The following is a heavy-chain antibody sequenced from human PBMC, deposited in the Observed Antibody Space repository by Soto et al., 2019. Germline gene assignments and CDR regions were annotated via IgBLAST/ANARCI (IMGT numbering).Heavy chain of an antibody. CDR1: GGSISSYY. CDR2: IYYSGST. J-gene: IGHJ6*02. V-gene: IGHV4-59*01. Sequence: EALSLTCTVSGGSISSYYWSWIRQPPGKGLEWIGYIYYSGSTNYNPSLKSRVTISVDTSKNQFSLKLSSVTAADTAVYYCARAGPTPYYYGMDVWGQGTTVTVSS. D-gene: IGHD1-1*01. CDR3: ARAGPTPYYYGMDV.